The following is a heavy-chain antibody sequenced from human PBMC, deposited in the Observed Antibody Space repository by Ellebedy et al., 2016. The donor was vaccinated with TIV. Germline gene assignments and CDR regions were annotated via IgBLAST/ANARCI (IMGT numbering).Heavy chain of an antibody. J-gene: IGHJ4*02. V-gene: IGHV3-23*01. D-gene: IGHD4/OR15-4a*01. CDR1: GFTFSTYA. CDR3: TKDSNGDYGQCYFDS. Sequence: PGGSLRLSCAASGFTFSTYAMSWVRQAPGKVLEWVSVISDSGDKTLYADSVKGRFSISRDNSQNRLDLQMTSLRAEDTAVYYCTKDSNGDYGQCYFDSWGQGALVTVSS. CDR2: ISDSGDKT.